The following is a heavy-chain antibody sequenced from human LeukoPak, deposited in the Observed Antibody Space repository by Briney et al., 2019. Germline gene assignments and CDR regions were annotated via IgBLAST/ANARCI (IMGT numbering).Heavy chain of an antibody. Sequence: ASVKVSCEASGYTFTGYYLHWVRQAPGQGLEWMGWINPNSGGTSFAQKFQGRVTTTRDTSISTAYMELSRLRSDDTAVYYCARGSNWGWIWFDPWGQGTLVTVSS. CDR2: INPNSGGT. V-gene: IGHV1-2*02. J-gene: IGHJ5*02. CDR3: ARGSNWGWIWFDP. CDR1: GYTFTGYY. D-gene: IGHD7-27*01.